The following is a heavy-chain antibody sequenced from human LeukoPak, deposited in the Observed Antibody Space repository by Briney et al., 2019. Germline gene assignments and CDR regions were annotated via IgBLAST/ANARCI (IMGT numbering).Heavy chain of an antibody. CDR3: AKSGSSSWFLDC. Sequence: GGSLRLSCAASGFTFTTYAVSWVRQAPATGLEWVSAISGSGDGGSGGITYYADSVRGRFTISRDNSRNMLYLQMNSLRTDDTAVYYCAKSGSSSWFLDCWGQGTLVTVSS. J-gene: IGHJ4*02. V-gene: IGHV3-23*01. D-gene: IGHD6-13*01. CDR2: ISGSGDGGSGGIT. CDR1: GFTFTTYA.